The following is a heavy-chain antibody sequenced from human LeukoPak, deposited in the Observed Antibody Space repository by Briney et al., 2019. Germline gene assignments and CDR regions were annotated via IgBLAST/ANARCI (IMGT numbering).Heavy chain of an antibody. CDR3: ARDPSKYNRSPTPYYCYYYMDV. CDR2: ISSSSSYI. D-gene: IGHD6-6*01. Sequence: GGSLRLSCAASGFTFSSYSMNWVRQAPGKGLEWVSSISSSSSYIYYADSVKGRFTISRDNSKNTLYLQMNSLRPEDTAVYYCARDPSKYNRSPTPYYCYYYMDVWGKGTTVTVSS. CDR1: GFTFSSYS. J-gene: IGHJ6*03. V-gene: IGHV3-21*01.